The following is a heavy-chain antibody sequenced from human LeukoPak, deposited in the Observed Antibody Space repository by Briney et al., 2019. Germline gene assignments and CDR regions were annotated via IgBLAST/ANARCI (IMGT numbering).Heavy chain of an antibody. J-gene: IGHJ4*03. CDR2: IDHRGDT. Sequence: SETLSLTCAVYGGSFSRYYWSWIRQSPGKGLEWIAEIDHRGDTNYNPSAKSRVPISVGTSKNQFSLKVRSLSAADTAVYYCARGPTISETGYFDFWGQGTLVTVSS. CDR3: ARGPTISETGYFDF. D-gene: IGHD1-1*01. CDR1: GGSFSRYY. V-gene: IGHV4-34*01.